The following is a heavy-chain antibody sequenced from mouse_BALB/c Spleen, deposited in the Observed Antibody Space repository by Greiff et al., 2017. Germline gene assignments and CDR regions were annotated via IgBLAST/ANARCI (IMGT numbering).Heavy chain of an antibody. CDR3: ARELSYFDY. Sequence: LMESGPGLVKPSQSLSLTCSVTGYSITSGYYWNWIRQFPGNKLEWMGYISYDGSNNYNPSLKNRISITRDTSKNQFFLKLNSVTTEDTATYYCARELSYFDYWGQGTTLTVSS. D-gene: IGHD6-2*01. CDR1: GYSITSGYY. V-gene: IGHV3-6*02. J-gene: IGHJ2*01. CDR2: ISYDGSN.